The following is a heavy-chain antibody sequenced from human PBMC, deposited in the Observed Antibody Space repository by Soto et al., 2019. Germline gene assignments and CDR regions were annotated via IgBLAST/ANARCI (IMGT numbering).Heavy chain of an antibody. V-gene: IGHV5-51*01. CDR2: IYPGDSNT. CDR1: GYSFTSYW. D-gene: IGHD3-10*01. CDR3: ARQDGSGNYYKVPSYYYGMDV. Sequence: PGESLKISCKGSGYSFTSYWIAWVRQMPGKGLEWMGIIYPGDSNTKYSPSFQGQVTISADKSISTAYLQWSSLKASDTAMYYCARQDGSGNYYKVPSYYYGMDVWGQGTTVTVSS. J-gene: IGHJ6*02.